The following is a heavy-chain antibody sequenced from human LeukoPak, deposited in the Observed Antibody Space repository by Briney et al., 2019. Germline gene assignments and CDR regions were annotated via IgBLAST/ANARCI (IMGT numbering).Heavy chain of an antibody. Sequence: ASVKVSCKASGYTFTGYYMHWVRQAPGQGLEWMGWINPNSGGANYAQKFQGRVTMTRDTSISTAYMELSRLRSDDTAVYYCARGSMVRGVIPLYYWGQGTLVTVSS. CDR1: GYTFTGYY. D-gene: IGHD3-10*01. CDR3: ARGSMVRGVIPLYY. J-gene: IGHJ4*02. V-gene: IGHV1-2*02. CDR2: INPNSGGA.